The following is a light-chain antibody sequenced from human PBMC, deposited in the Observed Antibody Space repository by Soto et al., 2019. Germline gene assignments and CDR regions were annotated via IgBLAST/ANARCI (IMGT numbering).Light chain of an antibody. CDR2: RND. CDR3: AAWDDSLSAVV. V-gene: IGLV1-47*01. J-gene: IGLJ2*01. Sequence: QSVLTQPPSAXXTTGQRVTLSCSGSTSNIGNFFVYWYQQLPGTAPKLLIYRNDQRPSGVPDRFSGSKSGTSASLAISGLRSDDEADYYCAAWDDSLSAVVFGGGTQLTVL. CDR1: TSNIGNFF.